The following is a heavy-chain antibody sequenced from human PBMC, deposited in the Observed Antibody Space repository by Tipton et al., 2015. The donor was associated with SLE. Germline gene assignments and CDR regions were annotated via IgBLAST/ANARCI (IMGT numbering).Heavy chain of an antibody. Sequence: SLRLSCAASGFTFSNAWMNWVRQAPGKGLEWVSAISGSGGSTYYADSVKGRFTISRDNSKNTLYLQMNSLRAEDTAVYYCAKDGITGSGGGDYWGQGTLVTVSS. CDR2: ISGSGGST. D-gene: IGHD1-20*01. J-gene: IGHJ4*02. V-gene: IGHV3-23*01. CDR3: AKDGITGSGGGDY. CDR1: GFTFSNAW.